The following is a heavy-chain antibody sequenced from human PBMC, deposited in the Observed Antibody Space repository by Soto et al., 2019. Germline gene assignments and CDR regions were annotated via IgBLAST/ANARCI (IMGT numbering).Heavy chain of an antibody. D-gene: IGHD2-2*01. J-gene: IGHJ4*02. CDR1: GGTFSSYA. V-gene: IGHV1-69*13. Sequence: SVKVSCKASGGTFSSYAISWVRQAPGQGLEWMGGIIPIFGTANYAQKFQGRVTITADESTSTAYMELSNLRSEDTAVYYCARDHRAYCSSTSCYAQPYYFDYWGQGTLVTVSS. CDR3: ARDHRAYCSSTSCYAQPYYFDY. CDR2: IIPIFGTA.